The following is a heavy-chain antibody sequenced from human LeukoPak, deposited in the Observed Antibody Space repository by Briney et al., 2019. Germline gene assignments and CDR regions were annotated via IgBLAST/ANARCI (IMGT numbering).Heavy chain of an antibody. J-gene: IGHJ4*02. CDR1: GGSFSGYY. CDR3: ARGRDNSVYYAPFDH. V-gene: IGHV4-34*01. D-gene: IGHD5/OR15-5a*01. CDR2: INHSGRT. Sequence: PSETLSLTCAVYGGSFSGYYWNWIRQPPGKGLEWIGEINHSGRTNYNPSLKSRVTISVDTSKKQFSLKLSSVTAADTAVYYCARGRDNSVYYAPFDHWGQGTLVTVSS.